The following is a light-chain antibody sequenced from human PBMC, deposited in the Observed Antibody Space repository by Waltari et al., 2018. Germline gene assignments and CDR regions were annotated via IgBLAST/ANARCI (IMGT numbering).Light chain of an antibody. CDR2: AAS. Sequence: IHMTQSPSFLSASVGDRVTITCRASQGIGRYLAWYQHKPGQAPYLLIYAASALQTGVPSRFSGSGSGTEFTLTISSLQSEDSATYYCQQIKSYPRSTFGGGTKV. V-gene: IGKV1-9*01. CDR1: QGIGRY. J-gene: IGKJ4*01. CDR3: QQIKSYPRST.